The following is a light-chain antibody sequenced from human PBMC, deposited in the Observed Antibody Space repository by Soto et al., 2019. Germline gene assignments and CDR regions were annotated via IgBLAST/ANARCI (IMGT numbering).Light chain of an antibody. CDR2: RNN. J-gene: IGLJ2*01. V-gene: IGLV1-40*01. CDR1: NSNIGAGFD. CDR3: QSFWV. Sequence: QSVLTQPPSVSGAPGQRGTISCTGSNSNIGAGFDVHWYQQFPGTAPQLLIYRNNQRPSGVPDRFSGSKSGTSASLAITGLQAEDEADYYCQSFWVFGGGTKLTVL.